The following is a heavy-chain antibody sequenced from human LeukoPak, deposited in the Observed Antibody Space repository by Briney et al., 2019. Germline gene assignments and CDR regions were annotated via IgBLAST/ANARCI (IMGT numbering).Heavy chain of an antibody. J-gene: IGHJ6*02. CDR3: ARRRSMVRGLYGMDV. V-gene: IGHV3-30*19. D-gene: IGHD3-10*01. CDR2: ISYDGSNK. CDR1: GFTFSSYG. Sequence: GRSLRLSCAASGFTFSSYGMHWVRQAPGKGLEWVAVISYDGSNKYYADSVKGRFTISRDNSKNTLYLQMNSLRAEDTAVYYCARRRSMVRGLYGMDVWGQGTTVTVSS.